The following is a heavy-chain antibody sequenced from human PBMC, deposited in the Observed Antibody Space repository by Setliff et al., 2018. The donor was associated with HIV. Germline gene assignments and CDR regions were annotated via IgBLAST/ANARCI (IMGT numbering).Heavy chain of an antibody. V-gene: IGHV4-38-2*01. J-gene: IGHJ3*02. D-gene: IGHD3-22*01. CDR1: GYSISSGYY. Sequence: PSETLSLTCAVSGYSISSGYYWGWIRQPPGKGLEWIGSIYHSGSAYYNPSLKSRVTISVDTSKNQFSLKLSSVTAADTAVYYCARQWYYYDSSGYYPDAFDIWGQGTMVTVS. CDR3: ARQWYYYDSSGYYPDAFDI. CDR2: IYHSGSA.